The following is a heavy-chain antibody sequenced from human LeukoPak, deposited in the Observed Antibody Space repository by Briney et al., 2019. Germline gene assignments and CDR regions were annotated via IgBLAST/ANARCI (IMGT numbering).Heavy chain of an antibody. Sequence: ASVKVSCKASGYTFTSYFMHWVRQAPGQGLEWMGIINPSGGGTSYTQRFQDRLTVTTDTSTSTVYMKLSSLRSEDTAIYYCARGGIAVAGLLDYWGQGTLVTVSS. V-gene: IGHV1-46*01. CDR2: INPSGGGT. J-gene: IGHJ4*02. CDR3: ARGGIAVAGLLDY. CDR1: GYTFTSYF. D-gene: IGHD6-19*01.